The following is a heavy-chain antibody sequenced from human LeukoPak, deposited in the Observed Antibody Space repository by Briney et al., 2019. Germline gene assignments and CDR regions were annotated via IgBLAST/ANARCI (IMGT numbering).Heavy chain of an antibody. J-gene: IGHJ6*03. CDR1: GFTFSSYA. CDR3: AKVYYYDSSGLSSYYYYMDV. V-gene: IGHV3-23*01. CDR2: ISGSGGST. D-gene: IGHD3-22*01. Sequence: GGSLRLSCAASGFTFSSYAMSWVRQAPGKGLEWVSAISGSGGSTYYADSVKGRFTISRDNSKNTLYLQMNSLRAEDTAVYYCAKVYYYDSSGLSSYYYYMDVWGKGTTVTVSS.